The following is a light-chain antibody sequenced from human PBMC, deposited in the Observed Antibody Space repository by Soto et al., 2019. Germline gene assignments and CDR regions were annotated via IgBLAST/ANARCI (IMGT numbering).Light chain of an antibody. Sequence: QSALTKPASVSVSPGQSITLSCTGSSSDVGSSNYVSWYQQLPGKAPKLIIFDVNNRPSGVSDRFSGSKSDNTASLTISGLQAEDEADYYCSSYTTLNTVIFGGGTKLTVL. CDR2: DVN. CDR3: SSYTTLNTVI. J-gene: IGLJ2*01. V-gene: IGLV2-14*03. CDR1: SSDVGSSNY.